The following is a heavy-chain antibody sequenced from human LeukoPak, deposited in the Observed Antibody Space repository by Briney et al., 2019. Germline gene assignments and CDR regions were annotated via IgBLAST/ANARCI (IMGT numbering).Heavy chain of an antibody. CDR1: GYTFTSYD. D-gene: IGHD3-22*01. CDR2: MNPNSGNT. V-gene: IGHV1-8*01. CDR3: ARRRIVVGWFDP. J-gene: IGHJ5*02. Sequence: ASVKVSCKASGYTFTSYDINWVRQATGQGLEWMGWMNPNSGNTGYAQKFQGRVTMTRNTSISTAYMELSNLRSEDTAVYYCARRRIVVGWFDPWGQGTLVTVSS.